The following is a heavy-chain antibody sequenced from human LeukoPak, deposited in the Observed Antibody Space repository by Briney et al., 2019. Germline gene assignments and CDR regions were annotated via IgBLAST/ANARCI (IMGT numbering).Heavy chain of an antibody. D-gene: IGHD1-26*01. CDR1: GGSITSYY. Sequence: PSETLSLTCTVSGGSITSYYWSWIRHPAGKRLEWIGRIYSNENTSYNPSLKSRVTMSVDTSKNQFSLKLSSVTAADTAVYYCARGGTSPYYFDDWGQGNLVTVTS. CDR2: IYSNENT. V-gene: IGHV4-4*07. J-gene: IGHJ4*02. CDR3: ARGGTSPYYFDD.